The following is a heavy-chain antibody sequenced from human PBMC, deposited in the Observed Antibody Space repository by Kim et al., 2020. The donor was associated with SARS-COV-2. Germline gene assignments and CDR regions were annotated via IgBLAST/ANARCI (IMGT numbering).Heavy chain of an antibody. J-gene: IGHJ5*02. CDR2: INPNSGGT. CDR3: ARDASLPEWLLYGDNWFDP. CDR1: GYTFTGYY. D-gene: IGHD3-3*01. V-gene: IGHV1-2*06. Sequence: ASVKVSCKASGYTFTGYYMHWVRQAPGQGLEWMGRINPNSGGTNYAQKFQGRVTMTRDTSISTAYMELSRLRSDDTAVYYCARDASLPEWLLYGDNWFDPWGQGTLVTVSS.